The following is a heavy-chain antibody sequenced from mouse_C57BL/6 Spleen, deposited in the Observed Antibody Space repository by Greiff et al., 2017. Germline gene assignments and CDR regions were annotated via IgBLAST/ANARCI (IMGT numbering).Heavy chain of an antibody. Sequence: DVMLVESGGDLVKPGGSLKLSCAASGFTFSSYGMSWVRQTPDKRLEWVATISSGGSYTYYPDSVKGRFTITRDNAKNTLYLQMSSLKAEDTAMYYCARDNDDVWFAYWGQGTLVTVSA. J-gene: IGHJ3*01. CDR2: ISSGGSYT. V-gene: IGHV5-6*02. D-gene: IGHD2-4*01. CDR1: GFTFSSYG. CDR3: ARDNDDVWFAY.